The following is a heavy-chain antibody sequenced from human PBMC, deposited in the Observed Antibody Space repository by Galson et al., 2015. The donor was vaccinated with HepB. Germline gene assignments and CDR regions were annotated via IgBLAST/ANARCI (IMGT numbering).Heavy chain of an antibody. CDR3: ARGLWGGDYVVFDY. CDR1: GGSISSYY. D-gene: IGHD4-17*01. J-gene: IGHJ4*02. V-gene: IGHV4-59*01. Sequence: LSLTCTVSGGSISSYYWSWIRQPPGEGLEWIGYIYYSGSTNYNPSLKSRVTISVDTSKNQFSLKLSSVTAADTAVYYCARGLWGGDYVVFDYWGQGTLVTVSS. CDR2: IYYSGST.